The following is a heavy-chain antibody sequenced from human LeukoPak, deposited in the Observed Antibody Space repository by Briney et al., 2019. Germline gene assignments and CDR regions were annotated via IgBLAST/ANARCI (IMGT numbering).Heavy chain of an antibody. CDR1: GFTFSSYS. Sequence: GGSLRLSCAASGFTFSSYSMNWVRQAPGKGLEWLSYISSSSSTIYYADSVKGRFTISRDNAKNSLYLEMNSLRAEDTAVYYCARGYCSSGSCPLDYWGQGTLVTVSS. J-gene: IGHJ4*02. V-gene: IGHV3-48*01. D-gene: IGHD2-15*01. CDR3: ARGYCSSGSCPLDY. CDR2: ISSSSSTI.